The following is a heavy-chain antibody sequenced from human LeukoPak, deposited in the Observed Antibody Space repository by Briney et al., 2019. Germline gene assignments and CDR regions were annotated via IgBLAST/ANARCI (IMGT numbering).Heavy chain of an antibody. CDR1: GFTVSSNY. D-gene: IGHD3-22*01. CDR3: AREKYYYDSSGYYYFDY. Sequence: GGSLRLSCAASGFTVSSNYMRWVRQAPGKGLEWVSVIYSGGSTYYADSVKGRFTISRDNSKNTLYLQMNSLRAEDTAVYYCAREKYYYDSSGYYYFDYWGQGTLVTVSS. CDR2: IYSGGST. J-gene: IGHJ4*02. V-gene: IGHV3-66*01.